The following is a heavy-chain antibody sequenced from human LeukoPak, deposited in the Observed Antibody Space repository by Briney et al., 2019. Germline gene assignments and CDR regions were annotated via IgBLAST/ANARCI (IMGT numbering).Heavy chain of an antibody. CDR1: GGSISSGDYY. V-gene: IGHV4-30-4*01. J-gene: IGHJ6*02. D-gene: IGHD3-3*01. Sequence: SETLSLTCTVSGGSISSGDYYWSWIRQPPGKGLEWIGYIYYSGSTYYNPSLKSRVTISVDTSKNQFSLKLSSVTAADTAVYYCARDSTIFGGMDVWGQGTTVTVSS. CDR3: ARDSTIFGGMDV. CDR2: IYYSGST.